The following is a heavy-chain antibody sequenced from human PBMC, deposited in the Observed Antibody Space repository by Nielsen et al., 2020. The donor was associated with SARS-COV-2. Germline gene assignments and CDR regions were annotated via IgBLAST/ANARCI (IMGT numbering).Heavy chain of an antibody. CDR3: ARSVAQFDY. CDR1: GFTFSSYS. V-gene: IGHV3-21*01. Sequence: GESLKISRAASGFTFSSYSMNWVRQAPGKGLEWVSSISSSSSYIYYADSVKGRFTISRDNAKNSLYLQMNSLRAEDTAVYYCARSVAQFDYWGQGTLVTVSS. J-gene: IGHJ4*02. CDR2: ISSSSSYI. D-gene: IGHD6-19*01.